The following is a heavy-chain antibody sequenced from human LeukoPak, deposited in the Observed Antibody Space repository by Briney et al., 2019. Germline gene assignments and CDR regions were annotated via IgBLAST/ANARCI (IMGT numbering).Heavy chain of an antibody. CDR1: GYTFTGYY. Sequence: ASVKVSCKASGYTFTGYYMHWVRQAPGQGLEWMGWINPNSGGTNYAQKFQGRVTMTRDTSISTAYMELSRLRSDDTAVYYCARDEGSSWYLAYWFDPWGQGTLVTVSS. CDR2: INPNSGGT. CDR3: ARDEGSSWYLAYWFDP. J-gene: IGHJ5*02. V-gene: IGHV1-2*02. D-gene: IGHD6-13*01.